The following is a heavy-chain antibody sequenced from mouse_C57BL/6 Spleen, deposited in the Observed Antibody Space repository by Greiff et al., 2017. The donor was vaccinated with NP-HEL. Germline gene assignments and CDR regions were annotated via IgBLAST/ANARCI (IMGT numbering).Heavy chain of an antibody. Sequence: EVMLVESGEGLVKPGGSLKLSCAASGFTFSSYAMSWVRQTPEQRLEWVAYISSGGDYTYYADTVKGRFTISRDNARNTLYLQMSSLKSEDTAMYYCTRDDYYGSSHSWFADWGQGTLVTVSA. J-gene: IGHJ3*01. CDR3: TRDDYYGSSHSWFAD. V-gene: IGHV5-9-1*02. CDR2: ISSGGDYT. D-gene: IGHD1-1*01. CDR1: GFTFSSYA.